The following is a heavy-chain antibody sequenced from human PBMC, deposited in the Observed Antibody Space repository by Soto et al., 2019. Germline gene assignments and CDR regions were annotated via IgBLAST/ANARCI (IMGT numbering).Heavy chain of an antibody. V-gene: IGHV4-30-4*01. CDR1: GDSINSVDHY. D-gene: IGHD1-26*01. Sequence: PSETLSLTCTVSGDSINSVDHYWSWIRQPPGKGLGWMGYIYHSGSTHYNPSLNSRLTISIDTSTNRFSLNLTSVTAADTAVYFCARLRWETENNWFDPWGQGALVTVS. CDR2: IYHSGST. J-gene: IGHJ5*02. CDR3: ARLRWETENNWFDP.